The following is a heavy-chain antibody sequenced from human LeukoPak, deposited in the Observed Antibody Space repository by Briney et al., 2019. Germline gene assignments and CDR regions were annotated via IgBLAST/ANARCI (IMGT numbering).Heavy chain of an antibody. V-gene: IGHV3-23*01. J-gene: IGHJ4*02. Sequence: GGSLRLSCAASGFTFTNYAMSWVRQAPGKGLEWVSAISGSGTRTYYADSVKGRFTISRDNSKNTLYLQMNSLRAEDRAVNYCAKEQTSSGFFDYWGQGALVTVSS. CDR1: GFTFTNYA. D-gene: IGHD2-2*01. CDR2: ISGSGTRT. CDR3: AKEQTSSGFFDY.